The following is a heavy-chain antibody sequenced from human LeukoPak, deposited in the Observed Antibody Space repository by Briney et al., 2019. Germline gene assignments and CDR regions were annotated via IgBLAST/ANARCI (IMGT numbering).Heavy chain of an antibody. V-gene: IGHV1-69*01. CDR1: GGTFSSYA. J-gene: IGHJ5*02. CDR2: IIPIFGTA. CDR3: ARSTYDFWSGYYYWFDP. D-gene: IGHD3-3*01. Sequence: GASVKVSCKASGGTFSSYAISWVRQAPGQGLEWMGGIIPIFGTANYAQKFQGRVTITADESTSTAYMELSSLRSEDTVVYYCARSTYDFWSGYYYWFDPWGQGTLVTVSS.